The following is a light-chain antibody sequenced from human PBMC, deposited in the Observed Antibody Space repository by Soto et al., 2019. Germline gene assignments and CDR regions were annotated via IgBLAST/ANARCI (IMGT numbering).Light chain of an antibody. Sequence: TQSPVTVSVSPWERVSLSCRASQSVSSNLAWYQQKPGQAPRLLIYDASNRATGIPARFSGSGSGTDFTLTISSLEPEDFAVYYCQQRSDWPPITFGQGTRLEIK. CDR2: DAS. CDR3: QQRSDWPPIT. J-gene: IGKJ5*01. V-gene: IGKV3-11*01. CDR1: QSVSSN.